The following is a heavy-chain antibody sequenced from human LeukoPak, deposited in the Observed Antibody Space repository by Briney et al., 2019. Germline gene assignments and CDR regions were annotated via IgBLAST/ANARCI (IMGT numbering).Heavy chain of an antibody. CDR1: GASISSYY. V-gene: IGHV4-59*01. CDR3: ARTPKTVKNYYYMDV. D-gene: IGHD4-17*01. CDR2: ISYSGST. Sequence: PSETLSLTCTVSGASISSYYWTWIRQPPGKGLEWLGYISYSGSTSYIPSLKSRVTISVDTSKNQFSLKVSSVTAADTAAYYCARTPKTVKNYYYMDVWGKGTTVTISS. J-gene: IGHJ6*03.